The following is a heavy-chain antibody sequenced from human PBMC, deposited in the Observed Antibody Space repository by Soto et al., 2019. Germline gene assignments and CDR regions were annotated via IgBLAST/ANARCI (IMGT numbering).Heavy chain of an antibody. CDR1: GFPLRTNG. V-gene: IGHV3-23*01. Sequence: EVQLSESGGGLVQPGGSLRLSCAATGFPLRTNGMSWVRQAPGKGLEWVSSIIGNNAGDTYHADSLKGRFTTSRDNSKNMLYLQMNSLRAEDTALYYCTGHGGFSYLGQGTLVTVSS. J-gene: IGHJ4*02. CDR3: TGHGGFSY. CDR2: IIGNNAGDT. D-gene: IGHD4-17*01.